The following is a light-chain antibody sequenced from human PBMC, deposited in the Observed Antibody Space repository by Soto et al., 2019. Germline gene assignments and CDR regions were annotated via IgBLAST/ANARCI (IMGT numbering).Light chain of an antibody. Sequence: QSVLTQPASVSGSPGQSITISCTGTSSDVGAYNYVPWYQQHPGKAPKLMIFDVSNRPSGVSNRFSGSKSGNTASLTISGLQAEDEADYYCSSYTSSSIVVFGGGTQLTVL. V-gene: IGLV2-14*03. J-gene: IGLJ2*01. CDR1: SSDVGAYNY. CDR2: DVS. CDR3: SSYTSSSIVV.